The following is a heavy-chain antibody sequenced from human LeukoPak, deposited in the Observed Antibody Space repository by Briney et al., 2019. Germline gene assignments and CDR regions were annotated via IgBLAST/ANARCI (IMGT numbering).Heavy chain of an antibody. J-gene: IGHJ4*02. CDR2: IKQDGSEK. Sequence: PGGSLRLSCAASGFTFGSYWMTWVRQAPGKGLEWVANIKQDGSEKYYVDSVRGRFTISRDNAKNSLYLQMYSLRAEDTAVYYCARDGFQYSSGWYSGVGYFDYWGQGTLVTVSS. CDR1: GFTFGSYW. CDR3: ARDGFQYSSGWYSGVGYFDY. V-gene: IGHV3-7*01. D-gene: IGHD6-19*01.